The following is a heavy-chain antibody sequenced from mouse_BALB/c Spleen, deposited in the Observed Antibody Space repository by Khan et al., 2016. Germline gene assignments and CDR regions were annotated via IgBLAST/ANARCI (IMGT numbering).Heavy chain of an antibody. V-gene: IGHV3-6*02. CDR3: ARESRVVDY. CDR2: ISYDGSN. D-gene: IGHD1-1*01. CDR1: GYSITSGYY. J-gene: IGHJ2*01. Sequence: EVQLQESGPGLVKPSQSLSLTCSVTGYSITSGYYWNWIRQFPGNKLEWMGYISYDGSNNYNPSLKNRISITRDTAKNQLFLKLNSVTTEDTATYYCARESRVVDYWGQGTTLTVSS.